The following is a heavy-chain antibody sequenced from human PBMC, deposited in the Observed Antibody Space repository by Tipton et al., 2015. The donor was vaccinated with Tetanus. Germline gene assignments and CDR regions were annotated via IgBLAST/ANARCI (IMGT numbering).Heavy chain of an antibody. V-gene: IGHV3-48*02. CDR2: ISSSSRTI. Sequence: SLRLSCAASEFTFSSYSINWVRQAPGKGLEWVSYISSSSRTIYYADSVKGRFTISRDNAKNSLYLQTNSLRDEDTAVYYCARDLRAGDFYYYYGMDVWGQGTTVTVSS. CDR1: EFTFSSYS. CDR3: ARDLRAGDFYYYYGMDV. J-gene: IGHJ6*02. D-gene: IGHD3-16*01.